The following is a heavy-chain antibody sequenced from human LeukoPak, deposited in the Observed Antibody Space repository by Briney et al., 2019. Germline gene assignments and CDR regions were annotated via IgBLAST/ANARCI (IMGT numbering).Heavy chain of an antibody. V-gene: IGHV3-53*01. Sequence: GGSLRLSCAASGFSVSNNYMTWVRQPPGEGPQCVSIIYSGGRTDYAGSVKGRFTISRDNSKNTLYLQMNSLRAEDTAVYYCARDPAVAGDWGQGTMVTVSS. CDR2: IYSGGRT. CDR3: ARDPAVAGD. CDR1: GFSVSNNY. D-gene: IGHD6-19*01. J-gene: IGHJ3*01.